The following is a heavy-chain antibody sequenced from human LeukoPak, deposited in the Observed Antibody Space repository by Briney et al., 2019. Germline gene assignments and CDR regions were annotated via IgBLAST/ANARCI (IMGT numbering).Heavy chain of an antibody. J-gene: IGHJ4*02. CDR2: IYHSGTT. V-gene: IGHV4-38-2*02. CDR1: TYSISSGYF. Sequence: PSETLSLTCAVSTYSISSGYFWGWIRQPPGKGLGWIGSIYHSGTTYYKPSLKSRVTISVDTSKNQLSLKLTSVTASDTAVYFCARDLSVWLDYFDYWGKGTLVTAAS. D-gene: IGHD6-19*01. CDR3: ARDLSVWLDYFDY.